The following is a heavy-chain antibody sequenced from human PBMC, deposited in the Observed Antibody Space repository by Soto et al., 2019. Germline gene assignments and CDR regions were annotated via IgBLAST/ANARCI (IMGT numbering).Heavy chain of an antibody. CDR1: GGTFSSCT. D-gene: IGHD2-15*01. J-gene: IGHJ4*02. Sequence: QVQLVQSGAEVKKPGSSVRVSCTPSGGTFSSCTISWVRQAPGQGLEWMGRIVPITGMTRYAQKFQGRLTITAVTSTTTAYLELSSLTSEDSAVYFCSRGVASLVDSWGQGTQVTVSS. V-gene: IGHV1-69*02. CDR2: IVPITGMT. CDR3: SRGVASLVDS.